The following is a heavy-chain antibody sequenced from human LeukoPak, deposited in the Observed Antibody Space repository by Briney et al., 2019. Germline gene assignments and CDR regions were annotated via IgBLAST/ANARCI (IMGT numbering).Heavy chain of an antibody. CDR2: IYYSGST. CDR3: ARLRTPVDFDY. J-gene: IGHJ4*02. V-gene: IGHV4-61*08. Sequence: SETLSLTCTVSGGSISSGGYYWSWIRQPPGKGLEWIGYIYYSGSTNYNPSLKSRVTISVDTSKNQFSLILSSVTAADTAVYYCARLRTPVDFDYWGQGTLVTVSS. CDR1: GGSISSGGYY. D-gene: IGHD5-12*01.